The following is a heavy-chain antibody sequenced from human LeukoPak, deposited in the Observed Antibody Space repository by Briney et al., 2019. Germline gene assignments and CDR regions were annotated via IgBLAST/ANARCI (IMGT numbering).Heavy chain of an antibody. D-gene: IGHD5-12*01. CDR3: ARGRGEDSGRFLDV. J-gene: IGHJ6*02. CDR1: GGSISGYY. CDR2: VHDSGST. V-gene: IGHV4-59*01. Sequence: PSETLYLTCTVSGGSISGYYWSWIRQSPGKGLEWIGHVHDSGSTNYNPALKSRVTISVGTSKSQISLKLSSVTAADTAVYYCARGRGEDSGRFLDVWGQGTTVTVS.